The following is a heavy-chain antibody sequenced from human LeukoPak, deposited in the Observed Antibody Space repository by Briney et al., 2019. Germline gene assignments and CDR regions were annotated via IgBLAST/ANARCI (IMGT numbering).Heavy chain of an antibody. CDR1: GLTFSSYS. Sequence: GGSLRLSCAASGLTFSSYSMNWVRQAPGKGLEWVSSISSSSSYIYYADSVKGRFTISRDNAKNSLYLQMNSLRAEDTAVYYCARGPYDSSGYYYYFDHWGQGTLVTVSS. D-gene: IGHD3-22*01. CDR2: ISSSSSYI. V-gene: IGHV3-21*01. CDR3: ARGPYDSSGYYYYFDH. J-gene: IGHJ4*02.